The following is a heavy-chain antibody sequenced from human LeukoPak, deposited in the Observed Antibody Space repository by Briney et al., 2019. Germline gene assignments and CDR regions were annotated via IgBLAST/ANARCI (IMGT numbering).Heavy chain of an antibody. CDR2: IYYSGST. D-gene: IGHD6-19*01. V-gene: IGHV4-39*01. CDR1: GGSISSSSYY. J-gene: IGHJ4*02. CDR3: ARHKGLHYSSGWKY. Sequence: PSETLSLTCTVSGGSISSSSYYWGWIRQPPGKGLEWIGSIYYSGSTYYNPSLKSRVTISVDTSKNQFSLKLGSVTAADTAVYYCARHKGLHYSSGWKYWGQGTLVTVSS.